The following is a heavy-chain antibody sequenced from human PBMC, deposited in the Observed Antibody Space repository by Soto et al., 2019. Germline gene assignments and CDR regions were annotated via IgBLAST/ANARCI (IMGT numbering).Heavy chain of an antibody. J-gene: IGHJ4*02. Sequence: PGGSLRLSCAASGFTFSRQAMHWVRQAPGRGLEWVAVIWYYGVDKYYADSVKGRFTISRDNSKNTVYLQMNSLRGEDTAVYYCPTGFLALSTAGNCPIDSWGQGSLVTVSS. D-gene: IGHD3-3*02. CDR1: GFTFSRQA. CDR2: IWYYGVDK. V-gene: IGHV3-33*01. CDR3: PTGFLALSTAGNCPIDS.